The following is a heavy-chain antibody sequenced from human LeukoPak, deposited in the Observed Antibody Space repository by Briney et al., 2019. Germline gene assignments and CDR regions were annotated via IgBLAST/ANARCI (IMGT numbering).Heavy chain of an antibody. CDR1: GYTLTELS. V-gene: IGHV1-24*01. CDR3: ARWRQDFWSGYYAFDI. D-gene: IGHD3-3*01. J-gene: IGHJ3*02. Sequence: AASVKVSCKVSGYTLTELSMHWVRQAPGKGLEWMGGFDPEDGETIYAQKFQGRVTMTRDTSISTAYMELSRLRSDDTAVYYCARWRQDFWSGYYAFDIWGQGTMVTVSS. CDR2: FDPEDGET.